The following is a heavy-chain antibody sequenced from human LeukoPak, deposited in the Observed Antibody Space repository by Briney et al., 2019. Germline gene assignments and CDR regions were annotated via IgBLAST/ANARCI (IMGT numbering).Heavy chain of an antibody. D-gene: IGHD3-9*01. CDR3: ATVYYDILTGPHDNWFDP. V-gene: IGHV3-30*03. CDR1: GFTFSSYG. Sequence: PGGSLRLSCAASGFTFSSYGMHWVRQAPGKGLEWVAVISYDGSNKYYADSVKGRFTISRDNSKNTLYLQMNSLRAEDTAVYYCATVYYDILTGPHDNWFDPWGQGTLVTVSS. CDR2: ISYDGSNK. J-gene: IGHJ5*02.